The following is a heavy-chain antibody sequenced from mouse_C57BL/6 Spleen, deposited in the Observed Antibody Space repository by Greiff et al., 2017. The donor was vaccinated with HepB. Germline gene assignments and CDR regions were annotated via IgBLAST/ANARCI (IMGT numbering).Heavy chain of an antibody. CDR1: GYTFTSYW. D-gene: IGHD2-4*01. J-gene: IGHJ4*01. Sequence: QVQLQQPGAELVRPGSSVKLSCKASGYTFTSYWMDWVKQRPGQGLEWIGNIYPSDSETHYNQKFKDKATLTVDKSSSTAYMQLSSLTSEDSAVYYCAREVYDYDGAMDYWGQGTSVTVSS. CDR3: AREVYDYDGAMDY. CDR2: IYPSDSET. V-gene: IGHV1-61*01.